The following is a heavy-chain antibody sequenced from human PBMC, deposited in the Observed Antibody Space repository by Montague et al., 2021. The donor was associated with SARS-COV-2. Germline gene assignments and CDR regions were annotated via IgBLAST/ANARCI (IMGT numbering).Heavy chain of an antibody. CDR1: GFSLSTSGMC. Sequence: PALVKPTQTLTLTCTFSGFSLSTSGMCVSWIRQPPGKALEWLARIDWDDDKYYSTSLKTRLTISKDTSKNQVVLTMTNMDPVDTATHYCARELGTVVTLDYWGQGTLVTVSS. CDR2: IDWDDDK. J-gene: IGHJ4*02. CDR3: ARELGTVVTLDY. D-gene: IGHD4-23*01. V-gene: IGHV2-70*11.